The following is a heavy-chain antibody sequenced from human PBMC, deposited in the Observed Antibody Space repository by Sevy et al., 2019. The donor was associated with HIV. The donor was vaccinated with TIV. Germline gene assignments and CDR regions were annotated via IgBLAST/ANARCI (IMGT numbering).Heavy chain of an antibody. CDR1: GFTFSSYE. V-gene: IGHV3-48*03. CDR2: ISNSGTSI. CDR3: ATLSSPMPNSGWYDFFDH. Sequence: GGSLRLSCAASGFTFSSYEMNWVRQAPGKGLEWVSYISNSGTSIYYSDSVKGRFTISRDNARNSLYLQMSSLRAEDTAVYYCATLSSPMPNSGWYDFFDHWGQGTLVTVSS. D-gene: IGHD6-19*01. J-gene: IGHJ4*02.